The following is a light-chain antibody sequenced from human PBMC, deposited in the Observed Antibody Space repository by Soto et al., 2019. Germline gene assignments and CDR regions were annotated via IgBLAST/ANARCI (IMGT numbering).Light chain of an antibody. CDR1: QSLVYRDGNTY. Sequence: DVVMTQSPLSLPVPVGQPASISCRSSQSLVYRDGNTYLNWYHQRPGQSPRRLIYQVSKRDSGVPDRFSGSASGSDFTLKISRVEAEDVGVYYCMQGTHWPYTFGQGTKLEIK. CDR2: QVS. CDR3: MQGTHWPYT. V-gene: IGKV2-30*01. J-gene: IGKJ2*01.